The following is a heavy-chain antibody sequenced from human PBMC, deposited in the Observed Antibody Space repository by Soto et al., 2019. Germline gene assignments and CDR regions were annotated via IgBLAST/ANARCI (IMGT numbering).Heavy chain of an antibody. Sequence: GESLKISCKGSGYGLSIHWVAWLRQMPGNGLGGVGIIYPVISNTMYRPPFPDQVTISADTALSTTYLQWDTLKPSDTAIYFCASDSHCDGGNCPMGGFDMWGQGTMVTVSS. V-gene: IGHV5-51*01. D-gene: IGHD2-15*01. CDR3: ASDSHCDGGNCPMGGFDM. CDR1: GYGLSIHW. J-gene: IGHJ3*02. CDR2: IYPVISNT.